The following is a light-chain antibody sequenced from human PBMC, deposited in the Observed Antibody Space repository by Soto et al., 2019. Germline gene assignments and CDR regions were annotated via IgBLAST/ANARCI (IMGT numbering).Light chain of an antibody. CDR1: PGISLS. Sequence: MPLTHCPFSLSASVGDTVTVTCRASPGISLSLAWYQQNPGRAPKLLIYAESTLYTGVPSMFSGSGYGPEFPITLSTLQPEDFATYYCHQVNSYPLTFGGGTKVDIK. V-gene: IGKV1-9*01. CDR3: HQVNSYPLT. CDR2: AES. J-gene: IGKJ4*01.